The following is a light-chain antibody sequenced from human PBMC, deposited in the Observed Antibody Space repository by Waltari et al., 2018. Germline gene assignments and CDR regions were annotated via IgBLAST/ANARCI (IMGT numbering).Light chain of an antibody. V-gene: IGKV1-12*01. J-gene: IGKJ1*01. CDR2: GAS. Sequence: DIQMTQSPSSLSASVGDMVTITCRASQDLNSWVAWYQQKPGKAPKLLIYGASNLQSVVPSRFRGSGSGTDFSLTISNLQPEDFAVYFCQQGHSTPWTFGQGTKVEIK. CDR1: QDLNSW. CDR3: QQGHSTPWT.